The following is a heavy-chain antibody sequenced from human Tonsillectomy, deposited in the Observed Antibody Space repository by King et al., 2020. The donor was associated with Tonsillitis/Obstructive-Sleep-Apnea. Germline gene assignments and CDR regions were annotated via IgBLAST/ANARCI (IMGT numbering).Heavy chain of an antibody. J-gene: IGHJ4*02. Sequence: VQLVESGGGLVQPGGSTRLSCAASGFTFRNYAMSWVRQAPGKGLEWVSAISDSGSRTYYADSVKGRFTISRDNSKTTLYLQMNSLRAEDTAVYYCAKDGPRMWFWGQGTLVTVSS. D-gene: IGHD2-21*01. CDR3: AKDGPRMWF. V-gene: IGHV3-23*04. CDR1: GFTFRNYA. CDR2: ISDSGSRT.